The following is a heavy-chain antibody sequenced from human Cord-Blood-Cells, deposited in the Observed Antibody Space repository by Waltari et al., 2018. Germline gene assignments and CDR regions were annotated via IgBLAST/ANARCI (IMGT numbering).Heavy chain of an antibody. Sequence: QVQLQESGPGLVKPSQTLSLTCTVSGGSISSGGYYWSWIRQHPGKGLEWLGHIHYRCSTYYNPSLTSRVTISVDTSKNQFSLKLSSVTAADAAVYYCARGGGYSNYYYYYMDVWGKGTTVTVSS. CDR2: IHYRCST. CDR1: GGSISSGGYY. J-gene: IGHJ6*03. CDR3: ARGGGYSNYYYYYMDV. V-gene: IGHV4-31*03. D-gene: IGHD4-4*01.